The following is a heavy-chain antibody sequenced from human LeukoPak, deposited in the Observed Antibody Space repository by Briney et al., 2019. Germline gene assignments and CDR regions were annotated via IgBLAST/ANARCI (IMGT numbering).Heavy chain of an antibody. V-gene: IGHV1-2*02. D-gene: IGHD3-3*01. CDR2: INPNSGGT. Sequence: ASVKVSCKASGYTFTGYYMHWVRQAPGQGPEWMGWINPNSGGTNYAQKFQGRVTMTRDTSISTAYMELSRLRSDDTAVYYCAVQHYDFWSGYYIAAHFDYWGQGTLVTVSS. CDR1: GYTFTGYY. J-gene: IGHJ4*02. CDR3: AVQHYDFWSGYYIAAHFDY.